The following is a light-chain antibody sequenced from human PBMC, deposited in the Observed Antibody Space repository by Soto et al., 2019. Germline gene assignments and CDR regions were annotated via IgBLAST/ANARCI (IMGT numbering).Light chain of an antibody. CDR1: QSVSSY. CDR3: QQYGSSPWT. J-gene: IGKJ1*01. V-gene: IGKV3-20*01. Sequence: EIVLTQSPATLSLSPGERVTLSCRASQSVSSYLAWYQQKPGQAPRPLIYGASSRATGIPDRFSGSGAGTDFTLTISRLESEDFAVYYCQQYGSSPWTFGQGTKVDIK. CDR2: GAS.